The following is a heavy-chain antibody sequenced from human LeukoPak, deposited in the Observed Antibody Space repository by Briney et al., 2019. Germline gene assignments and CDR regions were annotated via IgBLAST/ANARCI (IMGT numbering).Heavy chain of an antibody. CDR1: GFAFIDYW. V-gene: IGHV3-74*01. J-gene: IGHJ6*03. CDR2: INTDGTSM. D-gene: IGHD2-21*01. Sequence: GGSLRLSCAASGFAFIDYWMHWVRQAPGKGLVWVSRINTDGTSMTYADFVKGRFTISRDNAKNTVYLQMNSLGAEDTAVYYCASGPTYYYYMDVWGKGTTVTVSS. CDR3: ASGPTYYYYMDV.